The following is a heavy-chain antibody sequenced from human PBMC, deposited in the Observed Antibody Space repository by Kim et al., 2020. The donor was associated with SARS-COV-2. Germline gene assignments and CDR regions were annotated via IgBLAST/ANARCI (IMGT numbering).Heavy chain of an antibody. CDR3: ASLQRVYDILTGYYPSYSSNWFDP. D-gene: IGHD3-9*01. CDR1: GGSISSSSYY. CDR2: IYYSGST. J-gene: IGHJ5*02. V-gene: IGHV4-39*01. Sequence: SETLSLTCTVSGGSISSSSYYWGWIRQPPGKGLEWIGSIYYSGSTYYNPSLKSRVTISVDTSKNQFSLKLSSVTAADTAVYYCASLQRVYDILTGYYPSYSSNWFDPWGQGTLVTVSS.